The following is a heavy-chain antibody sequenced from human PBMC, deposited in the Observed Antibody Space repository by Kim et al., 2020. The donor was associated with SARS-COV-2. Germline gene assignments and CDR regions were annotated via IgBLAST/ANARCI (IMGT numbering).Heavy chain of an antibody. V-gene: IGHV4-34*01. CDR3: ARRGYSYTRTNDY. CDR2: INHSGST. Sequence: SETLSLTCAVYGGSFSGYYWSWIRQPPGKGLEWIGEINHSGSTNYNPSLKSRVTISVDTSKNQFSLKLSSVTAADTAVYYCARRGYSYTRTNDYWGQGTLVTVSS. J-gene: IGHJ4*02. D-gene: IGHD5-18*01. CDR1: GGSFSGYY.